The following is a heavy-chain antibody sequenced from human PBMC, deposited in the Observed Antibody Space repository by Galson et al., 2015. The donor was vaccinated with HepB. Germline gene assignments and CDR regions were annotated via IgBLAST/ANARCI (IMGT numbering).Heavy chain of an antibody. V-gene: IGHV4-59*01. J-gene: IGHJ4*02. CDR3: ARGVTYYYGSGTYPRNFDY. CDR1: GGYIGSYY. D-gene: IGHD3-10*01. CDR2: IYYTGST. Sequence: ETLSLTCTVSGGYIGSYYWSWIRQSPGKGLQWIGYIYYTGSTKYNPSLKSRVTISVDTSKNQFSLKLTSVTAADTAVYYCARGVTYYYGSGTYPRNFDYWGQGTLVTVSS.